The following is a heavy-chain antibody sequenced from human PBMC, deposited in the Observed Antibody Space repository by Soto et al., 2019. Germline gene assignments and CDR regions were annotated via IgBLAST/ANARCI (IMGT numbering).Heavy chain of an antibody. Sequence: GGSLRLSCAASGFTFSNYVMSWVRQAPGKGLEWVSSISGNGGSTYYADSVKGRFTTPRDNSKNTVYLQMNSLRAEDTAIYYCTKDGELRSSGASCRNVGSWYFGLWGLGTLLTISS. CDR1: GFTFSNYV. CDR3: TKDGELRSSGASCRNVGSWYFGL. J-gene: IGHJ2*01. CDR2: ISGNGGST. V-gene: IGHV3-23*01. D-gene: IGHD2-15*01.